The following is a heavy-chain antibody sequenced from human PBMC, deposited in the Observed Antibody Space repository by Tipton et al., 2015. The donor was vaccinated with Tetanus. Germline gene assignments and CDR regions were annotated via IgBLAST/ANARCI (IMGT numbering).Heavy chain of an antibody. D-gene: IGHD3-3*01. CDR3: ARANYNFPKKGPFDS. CDR2: ISYSGST. Sequence: TLSLTCSVSGGSLRSGDSNWSWIRQPPGKGLEWLAYISYSGSTNSNYALKSRITISRDTSKNQISLKLTSVTAADTAVYYCARANYNFPKKGPFDSWGQGALVIVSS. J-gene: IGHJ4*02. V-gene: IGHV4-61*08. CDR1: GGSLRSGDSN.